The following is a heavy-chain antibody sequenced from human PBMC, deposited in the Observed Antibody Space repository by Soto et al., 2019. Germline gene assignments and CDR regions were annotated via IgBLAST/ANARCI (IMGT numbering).Heavy chain of an antibody. V-gene: IGHV1-2*02. CDR3: ARGYRSAGYSYGPDY. J-gene: IGHJ4*02. D-gene: IGHD5-18*01. CDR1: GYIFTGYY. Sequence: ASVKVSCKTSGYIFTGYYIHWVRQAPGQGLEWMGWINPNRGGTKFAQQFQGRVTMTRDTSNNTAHMELSRLRFDDTAIYYCARGYRSAGYSYGPDYWGQGTLVTVSS. CDR2: INPNRGGT.